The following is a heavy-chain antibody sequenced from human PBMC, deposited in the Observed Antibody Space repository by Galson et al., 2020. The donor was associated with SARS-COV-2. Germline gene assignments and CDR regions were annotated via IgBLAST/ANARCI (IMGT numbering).Heavy chain of an antibody. CDR2: IKQDGSEK. V-gene: IGHV3-7*03. J-gene: IGHJ6*02. D-gene: IGHD3-3*01. Sequence: GGSLRLSCAASGFTFSSYWMSWVRQAPGKGLEWVANIKQDGSEKYYVDSVKGRFTISRDNANNSLYLQMNSLRAEDTAVYYCAREEVQRFLEWGNYYYYYYGMDVWGQGTTVTVSS. CDR3: AREEVQRFLEWGNYYYYYYGMDV. CDR1: GFTFSSYW.